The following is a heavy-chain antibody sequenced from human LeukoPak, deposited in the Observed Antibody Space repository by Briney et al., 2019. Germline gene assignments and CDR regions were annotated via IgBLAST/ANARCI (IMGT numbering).Heavy chain of an antibody. CDR3: ARDYGIVGATNFDY. D-gene: IGHD1-26*01. CDR2: ISAYNGNT. V-gene: IGHV1-18*01. CDR1: GYTFTSYG. Sequence: ASVKVSCKASGYTFTSYGISWVRQAPGQGLEWMGWISAYNGNTNYAQKLQGRVTMTTDTSTSTAYMELRSLGSDDTAVYYCARDYGIVGATNFDYWGQGTLVTVSS. J-gene: IGHJ4*02.